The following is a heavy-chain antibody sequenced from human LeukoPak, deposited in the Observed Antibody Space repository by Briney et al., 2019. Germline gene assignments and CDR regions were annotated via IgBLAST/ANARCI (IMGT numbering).Heavy chain of an antibody. V-gene: IGHV4-30-4*01. J-gene: IGHJ2*01. CDR3: ARALGTDHNGYFDL. CDR2: IYYSGST. D-gene: IGHD1/OR15-1a*01. CDR1: GGSIDSGHYY. Sequence: KSSQTLSLTCTVSGGSIDSGHYYWSWIRQPPGKGLEWIGNIYYSGSTSYSPSLKSRVIISVDTSKNQSSLKLSSVTAADTAVYYCARALGTDHNGYFDLWGRGTLVTVSS.